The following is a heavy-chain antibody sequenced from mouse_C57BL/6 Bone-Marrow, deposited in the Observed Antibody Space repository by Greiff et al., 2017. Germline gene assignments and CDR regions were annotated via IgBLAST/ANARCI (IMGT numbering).Heavy chain of an antibody. CDR2: IDTSDSYT. CDR3: ARSGDDDENYYAMYY. CDR1: GYTFTSYW. J-gene: IGHJ4*01. V-gene: IGHV1-69*01. Sequence: QVQLQQPGAELVMPGASVKLSCKASGYTFTSYWMHWVKQRPGQGLEWIGEIDTSDSYTNYNQKFKGKSTLTVDKSSSTAYMQLSILTSEDSAVYYCARSGDDDENYYAMYYWGQGTSGTVSS. D-gene: IGHD2-4*01.